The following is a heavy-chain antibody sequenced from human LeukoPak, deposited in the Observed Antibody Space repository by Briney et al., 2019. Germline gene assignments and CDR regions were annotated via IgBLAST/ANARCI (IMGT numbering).Heavy chain of an antibody. CDR2: IRQDGSVQ. CDR1: GFTFSSYW. J-gene: IGHJ4*02. CDR3: AKRLAGYYYVDY. V-gene: IGHV3-7*03. D-gene: IGHD3-22*01. Sequence: TGGSLRLSCAASGFTFSSYWMSWVRQAPGKGLEWVANIRQDGSVQNYVDSVKGRFTISRDNSKNTLYLQMNSLRAEDTAVYYCAKRLAGYYYVDYWGQGTLVTVSS.